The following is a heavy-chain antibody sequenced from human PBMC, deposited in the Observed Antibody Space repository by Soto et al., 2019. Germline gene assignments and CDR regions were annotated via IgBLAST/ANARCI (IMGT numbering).Heavy chain of an antibody. J-gene: IGHJ4*02. V-gene: IGHV4-39*01. CDR1: GGSISSSSYY. Sequence: SETLFLTCTVSGGSISSSSYYWGWIRQPPGKGLEWIGSIYYSGSTYYNPSLKSRVTISVDTSKNQFSLKLSSVTAADTAVYYCARHEPVLIAVAYFDYWGQGTLVTVSS. CDR3: ARHEPVLIAVAYFDY. CDR2: IYYSGST. D-gene: IGHD6-19*01.